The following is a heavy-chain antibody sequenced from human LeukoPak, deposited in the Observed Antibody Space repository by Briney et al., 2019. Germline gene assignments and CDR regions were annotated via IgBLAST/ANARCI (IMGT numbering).Heavy chain of an antibody. CDR3: AKVPTKYDFWSGYFDY. V-gene: IGHV3-23*01. CDR2: ISGSGGST. CDR1: GFTFSSYA. Sequence: GGSLRLSCAASGFTFSSYAMSWVRQAPGKGLEWVSTISGSGGSTYYADSVKGRFTISRDNSKNTLFLQMNSLRDEDTAVYYCAKVPTKYDFWSGYFDYWGQGTLVTVSS. J-gene: IGHJ4*02. D-gene: IGHD3-3*01.